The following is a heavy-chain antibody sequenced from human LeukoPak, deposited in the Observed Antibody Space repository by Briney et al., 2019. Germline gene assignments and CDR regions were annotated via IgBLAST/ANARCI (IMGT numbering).Heavy chain of an antibody. J-gene: IGHJ4*02. CDR2: INPSGGST. CDR3: ARDPVGGDTAMVAILEY. CDR1: GYTFTSYY. Sequence: ASVKVSCKASGYTFTSYYMHWVRQAPGQGLEWMGIINPSGGSTSYAQKFQGRVTMTRDTSTSTVYMELSSLRSEDTAVYYCARDPVGGDTAMVAILEYWGQGTLVTASS. D-gene: IGHD5-18*01. V-gene: IGHV1-46*01.